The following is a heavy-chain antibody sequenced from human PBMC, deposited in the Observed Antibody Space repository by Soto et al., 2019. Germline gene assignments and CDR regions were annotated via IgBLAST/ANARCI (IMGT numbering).Heavy chain of an antibody. CDR2: MSARSSRT. Sequence: EVQLLESGGGLAQPGGSLRLSCVGSGFAFSTYDMTWVRQAPGQGLEWVSGMSARSSRTYYADSVKGRFTISRDNSKNTLYLQRTSLRVEDTAGYYCAKEYGELAFDYWGQGTQVTVSS. D-gene: IGHD1-26*01. J-gene: IGHJ4*02. V-gene: IGHV3-23*01. CDR3: AKEYGELAFDY. CDR1: GFAFSTYD.